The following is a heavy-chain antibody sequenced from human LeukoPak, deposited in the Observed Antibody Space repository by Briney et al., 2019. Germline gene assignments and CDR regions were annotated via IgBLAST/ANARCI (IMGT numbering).Heavy chain of an antibody. J-gene: IGHJ6*02. CDR3: AKDRQFHSSSWTSYYYYGMDV. CDR1: GFTFSSYG. D-gene: IGHD6-13*01. CDR2: IRYDGSNK. V-gene: IGHV3-30*02. Sequence: GGSLRLSCAASGFTFSSYGMHWVRQAPGKGLEWVAFIRYDGSNKYYADSVKGRFTISRDNSKNTLYLQMNSLRAEDTAVYYCAKDRQFHSSSWTSYYYYGMDVWGQGTTVTVSS.